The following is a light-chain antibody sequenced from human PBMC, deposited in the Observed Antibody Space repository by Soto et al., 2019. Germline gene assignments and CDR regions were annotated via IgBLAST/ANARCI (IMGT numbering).Light chain of an antibody. V-gene: IGLV4-60*02. CDR1: SGHSTYI. Sequence: QLVLTQSSSASASLGSSVKLTCTLSSGHSTYIIAWHQQQAGKAPRYLMNLEAXXXXXXXXXXPXXXSGSSSGADRYLTXXXLQFEXXADYYCETWDSNTRVFGGGTKLTVL. J-gene: IGLJ3*02. CDR3: ETWDSNTRV. CDR2: LEAXXXX.